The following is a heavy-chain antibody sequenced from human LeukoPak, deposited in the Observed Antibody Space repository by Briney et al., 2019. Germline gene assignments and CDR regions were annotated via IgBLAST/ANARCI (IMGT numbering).Heavy chain of an antibody. CDR3: ARDSGNWFDP. V-gene: IGHV3-21*01. J-gene: IGHJ5*02. CDR1: GFTFSSYA. Sequence: PGGSLRLSCAASGFTFSSYAMSWVRQAPGKGLEWVSSISSSSSYIYYADSVKGRFTISRGNAKNSLYLQMNSLRAEDTAVYYCARDSGNWFDPWGQGTLVTVSS. CDR2: ISSSSSYI.